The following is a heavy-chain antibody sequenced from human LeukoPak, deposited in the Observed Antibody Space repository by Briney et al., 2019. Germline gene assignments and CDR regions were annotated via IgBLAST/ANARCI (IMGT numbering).Heavy chain of an antibody. Sequence: SETLSLTCSVSGGSIRSYYWTWIRQPPGKGLEWIGYIYYSGNTNYNPSLKSRVTISVDTSENQFSLKLSSVSAAGTAVYYCARVYYSRSYDYWYFDLWGRGTLVTVSS. CDR1: GGSIRSYY. J-gene: IGHJ2*01. D-gene: IGHD6-13*01. CDR3: ARVYYSRSYDYWYFDL. CDR2: IYYSGNT. V-gene: IGHV4-59*01.